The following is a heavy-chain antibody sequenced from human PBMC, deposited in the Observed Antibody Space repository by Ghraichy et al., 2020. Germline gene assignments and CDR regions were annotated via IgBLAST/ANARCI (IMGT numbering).Heavy chain of an antibody. D-gene: IGHD4-23*01. J-gene: IGHJ2*01. V-gene: IGHV1-69*05. CDR3: ARAHTLITPYFAL. Sequence: SVKVSCKASGGTFNSYVFSWVRQAPGQGLEWMGGIIPILGTAVYAQKFQGRVTITTDESTSTVYLELSSLRSEDTAVYYCARAHTLITPYFALWGRGTLVPVSS. CDR1: GGTFNSYV. CDR2: IIPILGTA.